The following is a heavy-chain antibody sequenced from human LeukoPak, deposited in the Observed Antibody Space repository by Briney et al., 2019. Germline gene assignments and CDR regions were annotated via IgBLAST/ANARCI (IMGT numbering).Heavy chain of an antibody. V-gene: IGHV4-39*01. CDR1: GGSISSSSYY. J-gene: IGHJ5*02. Sequence: SETLSLTCTVSGGSISSSSYYWGWIRQPPGKGLEWIGSIYYSGSTYYNPSLKSRVTISVDTSKNQFSLKLSSVTAADTAVYYCARPVTDYYGSGSYRSWFDPWAREPWSPSPQ. CDR2: IYYSGST. D-gene: IGHD3-10*01. CDR3: ARPVTDYYGSGSYRSWFDP.